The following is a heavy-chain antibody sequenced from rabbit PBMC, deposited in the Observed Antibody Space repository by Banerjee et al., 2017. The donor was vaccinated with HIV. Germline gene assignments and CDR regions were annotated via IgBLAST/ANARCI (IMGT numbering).Heavy chain of an antibody. Sequence: QEQLVESGGGLVQPGGSLKLSCKASGFDFSSYGVSWVRQAPGKGLEWIGYIDPVFGSTYYASWVNGRFTISSHNAQNTLYLQLNSLTAADTATYFCVRDLMASSSGYYVNLWGQGTLVTVS. D-gene: IGHD1-1*01. CDR2: IDPVFGST. CDR1: GFDFSSYG. J-gene: IGHJ4*01. CDR3: VRDLMASSSGYYVNL. V-gene: IGHV1S47*01.